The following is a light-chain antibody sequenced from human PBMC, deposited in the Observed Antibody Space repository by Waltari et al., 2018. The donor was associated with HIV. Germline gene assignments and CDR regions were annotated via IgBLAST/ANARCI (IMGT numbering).Light chain of an antibody. J-gene: IGLJ2*01. CDR3: ASWDDSLEVVV. Sequence: QSVLTQPPSAFGSPGQRLTISCSGSSSNSGSNAVNWYQHLPGTAPTLLIFGNDQLTSGFPARFSGSKSGTSASMAMSGLRSKDEGEYYCASWDDSLEVVVYGGGTKLTV. V-gene: IGLV1-44*01. CDR1: SSNSGSNA. CDR2: GND.